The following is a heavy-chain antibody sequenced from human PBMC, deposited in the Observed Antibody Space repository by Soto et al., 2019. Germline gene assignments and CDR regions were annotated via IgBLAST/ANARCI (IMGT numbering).Heavy chain of an antibody. CDR2: ISAGGGGT. V-gene: IGHV3-23*01. CDR3: AKDVKKSNYYYYGMDV. J-gene: IGHJ6*02. CDR1: GFPFSSSA. Sequence: GGSLRLSCAAAGFPFSSSAMSWVRPAPGKGLEWVSAISAGGGGTYYADSVEGRFTISRDNSKNTLYLQMNSLRAEDTAVYYCAKDVKKSNYYYYGMDVWGQGTTVTVSS.